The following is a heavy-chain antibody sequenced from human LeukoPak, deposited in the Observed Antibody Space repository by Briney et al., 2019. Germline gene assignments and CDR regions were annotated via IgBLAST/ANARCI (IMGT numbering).Heavy chain of an antibody. J-gene: IGHJ4*02. CDR3: ARAGWAAAGLIDY. D-gene: IGHD6-13*01. Sequence: SETLSLTCTVSGGSISSGGYYWSWIRQPPGKGLEWIGYIYHSGSTYYNPSLKSRVTISVDRSKNQFSLKLSSVTAADTAVYYCARAGWAAAGLIDYWGQGTLVTVSS. CDR1: GGSISSGGYY. CDR2: IYHSGST. V-gene: IGHV4-30-2*01.